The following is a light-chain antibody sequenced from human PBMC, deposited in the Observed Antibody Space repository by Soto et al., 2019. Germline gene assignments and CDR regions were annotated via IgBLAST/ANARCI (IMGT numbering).Light chain of an antibody. CDR1: QSVSSSY. J-gene: IGKJ4*01. CDR3: QQANSFPLT. CDR2: GAS. V-gene: IGKV3-20*01. Sequence: IVLTQSPGTLSLSPGERATLSCRASQSVSSSYLSWYQQKPGQAPRLLIYGASSRATGIPDRFSGSGSGTDFTLTISILEPEDFATYYCQQANSFPLTFGGGTKVEIK.